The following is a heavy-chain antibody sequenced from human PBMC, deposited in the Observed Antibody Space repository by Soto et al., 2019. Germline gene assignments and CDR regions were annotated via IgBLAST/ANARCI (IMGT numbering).Heavy chain of an antibody. V-gene: IGHV1-18*01. J-gene: IGHJ5*02. Sequence: QVQLVQSGAEVKKPGASVKVSCKASGYTFTSYGISWVRQAPGQGLEWMGWISAYNGNTNYAQKLQGRVTMTTDTATSTAYMELRSLRSDDTAVYYCARDLPAWGQLPSDNWFDPWGQGTLVTVSS. CDR1: GYTFTSYG. D-gene: IGHD2-2*01. CDR3: ARDLPAWGQLPSDNWFDP. CDR2: ISAYNGNT.